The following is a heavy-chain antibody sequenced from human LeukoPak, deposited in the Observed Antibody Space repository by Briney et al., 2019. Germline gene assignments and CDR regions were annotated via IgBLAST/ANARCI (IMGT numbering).Heavy chain of an antibody. CDR1: GFTFSSYS. D-gene: IGHD3-3*01. CDR3: ARDLGITIFGVVSN. V-gene: IGHV3-21*01. CDR2: ISSSSSYI. J-gene: IGHJ4*02. Sequence: PGGSLRLSCAASGFTFSSYSMNWVRQAPGEGLEWVSSISSSSSYIYYADSVKGRFTISRDNAKNSLYLQMNSLRAEDTAVYYCARDLGITIFGVVSNWGQGTLVTVSS.